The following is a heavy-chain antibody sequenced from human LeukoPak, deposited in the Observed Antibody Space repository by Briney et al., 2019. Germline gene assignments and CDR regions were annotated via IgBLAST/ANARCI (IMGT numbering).Heavy chain of an antibody. V-gene: IGHV1-18*01. Sequence: ASVKVSCRASGYTFTSYGISWVRQAPGHGLEWMGWISGNSGDTRYAQDLQGRVTVTTDTSTSTSYMELRSLRSDDTAVYYCARAPNYSGSGSPFWEIWGQGTLVTVSS. D-gene: IGHD3-10*01. CDR1: GYTFTSYG. J-gene: IGHJ4*02. CDR2: ISGNSGDT. CDR3: ARAPNYSGSGSPFWEI.